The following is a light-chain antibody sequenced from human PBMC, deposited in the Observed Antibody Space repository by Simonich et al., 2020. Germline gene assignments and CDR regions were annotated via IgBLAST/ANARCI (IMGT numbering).Light chain of an antibody. Sequence: DIVMTQSPLSLPVTPGEPASISCRSSQSLLQSNGYNYLDWYLQKPGQSPQLLIYLGSNRTTGVPDRVSGSGSGTDFTLKISRVEAEDVGVYYCMQALQTPLTFGGGTKVDIK. J-gene: IGKJ4*01. V-gene: IGKV2-28*01. CDR3: MQALQTPLT. CDR2: LGS. CDR1: QSLLQSNGYNY.